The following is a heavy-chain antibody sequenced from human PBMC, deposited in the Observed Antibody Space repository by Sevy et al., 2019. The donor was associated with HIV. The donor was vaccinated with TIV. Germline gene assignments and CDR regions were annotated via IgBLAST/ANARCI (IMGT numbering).Heavy chain of an antibody. CDR3: ARGGDYYDSSGYMDFQH. CDR2: IKQDGSEK. CDR1: GFTFSSYW. V-gene: IGHV3-7*01. D-gene: IGHD3-22*01. J-gene: IGHJ1*01. Sequence: GGSLRLSCAASGFTFSSYWMSWVRQAPGKGLEWVANIKQDGSEKYYVDSVKGRFTISRDNAKNSLYLQMNSLRDEDTAMYYCARGGDYYDSSGYMDFQHWGQGTLVTVSS.